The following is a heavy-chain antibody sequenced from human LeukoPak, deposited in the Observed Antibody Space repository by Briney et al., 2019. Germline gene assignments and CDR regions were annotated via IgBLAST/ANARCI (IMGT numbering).Heavy chain of an antibody. D-gene: IGHD6-13*01. CDR1: GFTFSSYA. CDR3: ARERRAFSSSWFDDAFDI. CDR2: ISYDGSNK. V-gene: IGHV3-30*01. Sequence: PGGSLRLSCAASGFTFSSYAMHWVRQAPGKGLEWVAVISYDGSNKYYADSVKGRFTISRDNSKNTLYLQMNSLRAEDTAVYYCARERRAFSSSWFDDAFDIWGQGTMVTVSS. J-gene: IGHJ3*02.